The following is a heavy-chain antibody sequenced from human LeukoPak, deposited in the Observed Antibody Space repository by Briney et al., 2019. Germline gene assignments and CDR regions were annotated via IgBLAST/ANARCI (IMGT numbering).Heavy chain of an antibody. Sequence: GGSLRLSCAASGFTFSSYAMHWARQAPGKGLEYVSAISSNGGSTYYANSVKGGFTISRDNSKNTLYLQMGSLGAEDMAVYYCARSVVVVPAAMRPYYYYGMDVWGQGTTVTVSS. CDR3: ARSVVVVPAAMRPYYYYGMDV. CDR2: ISSNGGST. CDR1: GFTFSSYA. V-gene: IGHV3-64*01. D-gene: IGHD2-2*01. J-gene: IGHJ6*02.